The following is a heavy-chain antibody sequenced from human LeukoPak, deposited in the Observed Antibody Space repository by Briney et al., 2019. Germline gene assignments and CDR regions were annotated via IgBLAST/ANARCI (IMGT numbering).Heavy chain of an antibody. CDR2: IIPILGIA. Sequence: SVKVSCKASGGTFSSYAISWVRQAPGQGLEWMGRIIPILGIANYAQKFQGRVTITADKSTSTAYMELSSLRSEDTAVYYCASSGPYYGSSGYKYWGQGTLVTVSS. D-gene: IGHD3-22*01. CDR1: GGTFSSYA. V-gene: IGHV1-69*04. J-gene: IGHJ4*02. CDR3: ASSGPYYGSSGYKY.